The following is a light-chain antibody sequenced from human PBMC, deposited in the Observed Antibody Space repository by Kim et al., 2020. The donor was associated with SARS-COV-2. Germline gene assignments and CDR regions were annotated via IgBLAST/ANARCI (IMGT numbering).Light chain of an antibody. CDR3: QSYENSLSGYV. J-gene: IGLJ1*01. CDR1: STNNGADCH. Sequence: CNGSSTNNGADCHVQWYQLVPGTAPKPLIHGKSNRPSGVPDRFPGSKAGTSASLAITGLQAEDEADYYCQSYENSLSGYVFGTGTKVTVL. V-gene: IGLV1-40*01. CDR2: GKS.